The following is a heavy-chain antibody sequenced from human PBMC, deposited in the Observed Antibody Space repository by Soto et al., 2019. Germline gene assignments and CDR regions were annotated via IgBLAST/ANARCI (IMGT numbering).Heavy chain of an antibody. CDR2: IYWDDDK. CDR1: GFSLSTSGVG. Sequence: QITLKESGPTLVKPTQTLTLTCTFSGFSLSTSGVGVGWIRQPPVKALEWLAVIYWDDDKRSSSSLKSRLTIIKDTSKDQVVLTMTTMDPVDTATYYCAHHPYYGLGTYSFDYWGQGILVTVSS. CDR3: AHHPYYGLGTYSFDY. D-gene: IGHD3-10*01. V-gene: IGHV2-5*02. J-gene: IGHJ4*02.